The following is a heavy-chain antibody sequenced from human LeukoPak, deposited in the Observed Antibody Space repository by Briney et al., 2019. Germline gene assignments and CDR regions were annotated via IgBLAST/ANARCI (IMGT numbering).Heavy chain of an antibody. CDR1: GFTFASYA. J-gene: IGHJ4*02. CDR2: ISGSGGGT. CDR3: AKVFGYCSSARCYKFDS. Sequence: GGSLRLSCAASGFTFASYAMSWVRQAPGKGLEWVSSISGSGGGTYYADSVKGRFTISRDNSKNTLDLQMNSLRAEDTAVYYCAKVFGYCSSARCYKFDSWGQGTLVTVSS. D-gene: IGHD2-2*02. V-gene: IGHV3-23*01.